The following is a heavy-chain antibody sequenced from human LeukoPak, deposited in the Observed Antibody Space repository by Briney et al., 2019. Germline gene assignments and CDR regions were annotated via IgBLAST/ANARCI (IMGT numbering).Heavy chain of an antibody. V-gene: IGHV3-64D*06. Sequence: GRSLRLSCSASGFTFSSYAMHWVRQAPGKGLEYVSAISSNGGSTYYADSVKGRFTISRDNSKNTLYLQMSSLRAEDTAVYYCVKDPSSYDILTGQPFFDYWGQGTLVTVSS. CDR3: VKDPSSYDILTGQPFFDY. J-gene: IGHJ4*02. CDR2: ISSNGGST. CDR1: GFTFSSYA. D-gene: IGHD3-9*01.